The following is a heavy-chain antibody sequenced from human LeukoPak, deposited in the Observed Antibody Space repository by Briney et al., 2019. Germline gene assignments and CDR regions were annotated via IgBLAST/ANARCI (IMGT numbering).Heavy chain of an antibody. CDR1: GDSISSGDYY. CDR3: ARVSYSSGWYDDYFDY. Sequence: ASETLSLTCTVSGDSISSGDYYWSWIRQPAGKGLEWIGRISSSGSTNYNPSLKSRVTISVDTSKNQFSLKLSSVTAADTAVYYCARVSYSSGWYDDYFDYWGQGTLVTVSS. CDR2: ISSSGST. D-gene: IGHD6-19*01. J-gene: IGHJ4*02. V-gene: IGHV4-61*02.